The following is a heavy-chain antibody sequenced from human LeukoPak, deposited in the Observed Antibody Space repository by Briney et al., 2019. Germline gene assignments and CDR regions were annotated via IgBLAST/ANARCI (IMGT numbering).Heavy chain of an antibody. CDR3: ARVSMVFFDAFDI. Sequence: GGSLRPSCAASGFTFSSYSMNWVRQAPGEGLEWVSSISSSSSYIYYADSVKGRFTISRDNAKNSLYLQMNSLRAEDTAVYYCARVSMVFFDAFDIWGQGTMVTVSS. J-gene: IGHJ3*02. D-gene: IGHD3/OR15-3a*01. CDR1: GFTFSSYS. CDR2: ISSSSSYI. V-gene: IGHV3-21*01.